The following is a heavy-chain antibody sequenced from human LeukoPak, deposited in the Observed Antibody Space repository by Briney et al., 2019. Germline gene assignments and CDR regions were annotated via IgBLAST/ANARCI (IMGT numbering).Heavy chain of an antibody. J-gene: IGHJ4*02. Sequence: GASVKVSCKASGYTFTNYPMNWVRQAPGQGLEWMGWINTNTGNPTYAQGFTERFVFPWDTSVTTAYLQINSLKPEDTAAYFCARDTYCTGGRCYSRVGYWGQGTVVTVSS. CDR2: INTNTGNP. CDR3: ARDTYCTGGRCYSRVGY. CDR1: GYTFTNYP. V-gene: IGHV7-4-1*02. D-gene: IGHD2-15*01.